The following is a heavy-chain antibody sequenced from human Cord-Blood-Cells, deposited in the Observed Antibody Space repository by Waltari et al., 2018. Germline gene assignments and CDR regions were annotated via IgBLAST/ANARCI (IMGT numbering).Heavy chain of an antibody. CDR2: IIPIFGTA. V-gene: IGHV1-69*01. CDR3: ARGSSGSPYYYYGMDV. J-gene: IGHJ6*02. CDR1: GGPFSSYA. Sequence: QVQLVQSGAEVKKPGSSVKVSCKASGGPFSSYAISWVRQAPGQGLEWMGGIIPIFGTANYAQKFQGRVTITADESTSTAYMELSSLRSEDTAVYYCARGSSGSPYYYYGMDVWGQGTTVTVSS. D-gene: IGHD3-10*01.